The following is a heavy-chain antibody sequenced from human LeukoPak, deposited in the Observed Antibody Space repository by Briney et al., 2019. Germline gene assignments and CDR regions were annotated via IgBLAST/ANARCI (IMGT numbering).Heavy chain of an antibody. J-gene: IGHJ4*02. D-gene: IGHD5-12*01. CDR1: GFTFSSDG. CDR3: AKEDSGYDWGVADHY. Sequence: GGSLRLSCAASGFTFSSDGVSWVRQAPGKGLEWVSAISGSGGSTYYADSVKGRLTISRDNSKNNLYLQMNSLRDQDTAVYYCAKEDSGYDWGVADHYWGQGTLVTVSS. V-gene: IGHV3-23*01. CDR2: ISGSGGST.